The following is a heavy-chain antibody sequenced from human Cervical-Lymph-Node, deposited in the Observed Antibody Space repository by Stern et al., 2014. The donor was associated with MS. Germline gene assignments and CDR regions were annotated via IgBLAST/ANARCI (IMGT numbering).Heavy chain of an antibody. CDR1: GYSFTDYW. CDR3: ARDNGVTAAANWFDP. V-gene: IGHV5-51*03. J-gene: IGHJ5*02. Sequence: EVQLVESGAEVKKPGESLKISCKGSGYSFTDYWIGWVRQMPGKGLEWMGIIYPDDSDTRYSPSFQGQVPISADKSISPAYLQWSSLKASDTAMYYCARDNGVTAAANWFDPWGQGTLVTVSS. CDR2: IYPDDSDT. D-gene: IGHD6-13*01.